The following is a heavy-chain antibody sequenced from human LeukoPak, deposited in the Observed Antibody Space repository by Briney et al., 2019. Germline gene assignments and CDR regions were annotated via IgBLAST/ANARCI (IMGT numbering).Heavy chain of an antibody. Sequence: PSETLSLTCTVSGASMSSFYWSWIRQSPGKGLEWIGYIYSSGRTNYNPSLKSRVTISVDTSKSQFSLKLSSVTAADTAVYFCSREGRWLQLGFDYWGRGTLVTVSS. J-gene: IGHJ4*02. CDR1: GASMSSFY. V-gene: IGHV4-59*01. CDR3: SREGRWLQLGFDY. D-gene: IGHD5-24*01. CDR2: IYSSGRT.